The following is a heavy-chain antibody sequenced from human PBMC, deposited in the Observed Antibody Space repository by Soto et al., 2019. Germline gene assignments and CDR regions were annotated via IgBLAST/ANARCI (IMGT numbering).Heavy chain of an antibody. CDR2: ISAYNGNT. CDR3: ARGDHVEGPAAVPYYYYGMDV. CDR1: GYGFTIDG. J-gene: IGHJ6*02. V-gene: IGHV1-18*01. Sequence: GASVKVCSEASGYGFTIDGSGWVLQAPGQGLEWMGWISAYNGNTNYAQKLQGRVTMTTDTSTSTAYMELRSLRSDDTAVYYCARGDHVEGPAAVPYYYYGMDVWGQGTTVTVSS. D-gene: IGHD2-2*01.